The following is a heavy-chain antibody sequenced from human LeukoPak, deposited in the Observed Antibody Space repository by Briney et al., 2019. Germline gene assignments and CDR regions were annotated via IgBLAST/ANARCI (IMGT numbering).Heavy chain of an antibody. V-gene: IGHV3-30*04. D-gene: IGHD3-16*01. CDR1: GFTFSSYA. J-gene: IGHJ4*02. Sequence: GRSLRLSCAASGFTFSSYAMHWVRQAPGEGLEWVAVISYDGSNKYYADSVKGRFTISRDNSKNTLYLQMDSLRAEDTAVYYCARDRITLPDYWGQGTLVTVSS. CDR2: ISYDGSNK. CDR3: ARDRITLPDY.